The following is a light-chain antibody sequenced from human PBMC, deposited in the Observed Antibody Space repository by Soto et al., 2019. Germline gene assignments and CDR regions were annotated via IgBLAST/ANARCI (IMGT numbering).Light chain of an antibody. V-gene: IGKV3-15*01. CDR3: QQYNNWPRT. CDR2: DSS. Sequence: EIVMTQSPATLSVSPGERATLSCRASQIFSSNLAWYQQKPGQAPRLLIYDSSTRATGIPARFSGSGSGTEFTLTISSLQFEDSAVYYCQQYNNWPRTFGQGTKVEIK. J-gene: IGKJ1*01. CDR1: QIFSSN.